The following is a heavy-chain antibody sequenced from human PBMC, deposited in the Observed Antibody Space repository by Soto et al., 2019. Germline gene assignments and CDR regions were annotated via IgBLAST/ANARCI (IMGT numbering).Heavy chain of an antibody. D-gene: IGHD4-17*01. CDR3: ARGSGEYYDYGDYGGQAFDI. Sequence: GVSVNVSCQASGYTFTSYGISLVRQAPGQGLEWMGWISAYNGNTNYAQKLQGRVTMTTDTSTSTAYMELRSLRSDDTAVYYCARGSGEYYDYGDYGGQAFDIWGQGTMVTVSS. CDR2: ISAYNGNT. CDR1: GYTFTSYG. J-gene: IGHJ3*02. V-gene: IGHV1-18*01.